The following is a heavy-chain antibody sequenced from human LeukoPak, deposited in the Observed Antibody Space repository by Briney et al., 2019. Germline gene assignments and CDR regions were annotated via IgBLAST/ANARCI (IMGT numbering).Heavy chain of an antibody. CDR1: GGSISGSSYY. CDR3: ARKTYYYGSGSYLGFDP. CDR2: IYYSGST. D-gene: IGHD3-10*01. Sequence: SETLSLTCTVSGGSISGSSYYWGWIRQPPGKGLEWIGSIYYSGSTYYNPSLKSRVTISVDTSKNQFSLKLSSVTAADTAVYYCARKTYYYGSGSYLGFDPWGQGTLVTVSS. J-gene: IGHJ5*02. V-gene: IGHV4-39*01.